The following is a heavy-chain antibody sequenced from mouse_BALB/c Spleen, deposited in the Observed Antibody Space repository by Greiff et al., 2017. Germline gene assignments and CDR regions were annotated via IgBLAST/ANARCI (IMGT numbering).Heavy chain of an antibody. J-gene: IGHJ1*01. Sequence: VQLQQSGAELVKPGASVKLSCTASGFNIKDTYMHWVKQRPEQGLEWIGRIDPANGNTKYDPKFQGKATITADTSSNTAYLQLSSLTSEDTAVYYCATPYCFSGYFDVWGAGTTVTVSS. CDR2: IDPANGNT. D-gene: IGHD1-1*01. CDR3: ATPYCFSGYFDV. CDR1: GFNIKDTY. V-gene: IGHV14-3*02.